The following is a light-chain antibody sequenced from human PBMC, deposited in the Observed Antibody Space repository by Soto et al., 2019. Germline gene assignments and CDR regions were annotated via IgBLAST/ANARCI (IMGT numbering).Light chain of an antibody. CDR2: GAS. CDR1: QRVSSGY. J-gene: IGKJ1*01. CDR3: QQYNSRPWT. V-gene: IGKV3-20*01. Sequence: EIVLTQSPGTLSLSPGERATLSCRASQRVSSGYVAWYQQKPGQAPRLLIHGASTRATGIPARFSGSGSGTAFTLTISSLQSEDSAVYYCQQYNSRPWTFGQGTKVDI.